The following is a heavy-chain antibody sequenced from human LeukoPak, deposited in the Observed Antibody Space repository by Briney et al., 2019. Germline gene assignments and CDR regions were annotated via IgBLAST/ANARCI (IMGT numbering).Heavy chain of an antibody. CDR3: ARHDYGDYGAFDI. J-gene: IGHJ3*02. D-gene: IGHD4-17*01. Sequence: LQTLSLTCTVSGGSINSGDYHYWSWIRQPPGKGLEWIGYIYYSGSTYYNPSLKSRVTISVDMSKNQFSLKLSSVSAADTAVYYCARHDYGDYGAFDIWGQGTMVTVSS. CDR2: IYYSGST. V-gene: IGHV4-30-4*01. CDR1: GGSINSGDYHY.